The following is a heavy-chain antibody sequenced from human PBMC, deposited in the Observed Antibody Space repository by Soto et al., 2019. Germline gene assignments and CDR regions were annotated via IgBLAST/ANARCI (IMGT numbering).Heavy chain of an antibody. CDR2: IDRDGYSS. CDR1: GFSLSNYW. J-gene: IGHJ4*02. D-gene: IGHD4-17*01. CDR3: ARQPIGTVTPDY. V-gene: IGHV3-74*01. Sequence: EVQLVESGGGVVQPGGSLRLSCAASGFSLSNYWMHWVRQVPGEGLVWVSRIDRDGYSSTYAEPMKGRFTISRDNAKNTLYLKINSLRAEDTAVYYCARQPIGTVTPDYWGQGTLVTVSS.